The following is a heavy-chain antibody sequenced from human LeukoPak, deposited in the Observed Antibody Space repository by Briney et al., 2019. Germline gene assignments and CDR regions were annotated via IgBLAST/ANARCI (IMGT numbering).Heavy chain of an antibody. V-gene: IGHV3-49*04. J-gene: IGHJ4*02. D-gene: IGHD3-22*01. CDR2: IRSKGHGGTT. CDR1: GFPFVEYG. CDR3: TLTMIVVARSHFDY. Sequence: TGGPLGLSCTASGFPFVEYGMSWVRQAPGKGLERIGFIRSKGHGGTTEYAASVKGRFTISRDDSKSIAYLQLNSLKTEDTAVYYCTLTMIVVARSHFDYWGQGTLVTVSS.